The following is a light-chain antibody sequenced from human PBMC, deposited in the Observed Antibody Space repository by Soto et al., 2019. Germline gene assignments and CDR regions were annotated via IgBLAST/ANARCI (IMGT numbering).Light chain of an antibody. CDR2: AAS. J-gene: IGKJ5*01. V-gene: IGKV3D-20*02. Sequence: EIVWTQSPGTLSLGPLEIYTLSFSASQTVSSSFLAWYQQTPGQAPRLLIYAASSRATGIPDRFSGSGSGTDFTLTIDNLEPEDFAIYYCQQRSNWPPITFGQGTRLEI. CDR3: QQRSNWPPIT. CDR1: QTVSSSF.